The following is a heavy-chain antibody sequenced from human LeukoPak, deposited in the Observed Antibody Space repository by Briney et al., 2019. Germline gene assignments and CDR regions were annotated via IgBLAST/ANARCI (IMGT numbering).Heavy chain of an antibody. CDR2: IWYDGSNK. Sequence: GGSLRLSCAASGFTFSSYGMHWVRQAPGKGLEWVAVIWYDGSNKYYADSVEGRFSISRDNSKNTLYLQMNSLRAEDTAVYYCARDLNPYCSSTSCYRGWFDPWGQGTLVTVSS. D-gene: IGHD2-2*01. J-gene: IGHJ5*02. V-gene: IGHV3-33*01. CDR1: GFTFSSYG. CDR3: ARDLNPYCSSTSCYRGWFDP.